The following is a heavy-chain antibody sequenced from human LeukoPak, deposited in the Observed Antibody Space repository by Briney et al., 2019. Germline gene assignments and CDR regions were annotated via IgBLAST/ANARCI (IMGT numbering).Heavy chain of an antibody. Sequence: ASVKVSCKASGGTFSSYAISWVRQAPGQGLEWMGGIIPIFGTANYAQKFQGRVTITADESTSTAYMGLSSLRSEDTAVYYCARCNGLCPVGYYYGMDVWGQGTTVTVSS. D-gene: IGHD2-8*01. CDR1: GGTFSSYA. CDR3: ARCNGLCPVGYYYGMDV. V-gene: IGHV1-69*13. CDR2: IIPIFGTA. J-gene: IGHJ6*02.